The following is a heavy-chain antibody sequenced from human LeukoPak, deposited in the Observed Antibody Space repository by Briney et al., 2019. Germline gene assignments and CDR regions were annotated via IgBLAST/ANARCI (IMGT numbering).Heavy chain of an antibody. CDR3: AKGFYCSSTSCYNIAFDY. Sequence: PGGSLRLSCAASGFTFSSYAMSWVRQAPGKGLEWVSAISGSGGSTYYADSVKGRFTISRDNSKNTLYLQMNSLRAEDTAVYYCAKGFYCSSTSCYNIAFDYWGQGTLVTVSS. D-gene: IGHD2-2*02. J-gene: IGHJ4*02. V-gene: IGHV3-23*01. CDR2: ISGSGGST. CDR1: GFTFSSYA.